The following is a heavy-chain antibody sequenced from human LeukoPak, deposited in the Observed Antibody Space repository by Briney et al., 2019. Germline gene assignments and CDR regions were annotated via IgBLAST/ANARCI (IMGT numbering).Heavy chain of an antibody. Sequence: GASVKVSCKASGYTFTSYGISWVRQAPGQGLEWMGWISAYNGNTNYAQKLQGRVTMTTDTSTSTAYMEPRSLRSDDTGVYYCARGGSDYGDYLNWFDPWGQGTLVTVSS. CDR3: ARGGSDYGDYLNWFDP. CDR1: GYTFTSYG. CDR2: ISAYNGNT. D-gene: IGHD4-17*01. V-gene: IGHV1-18*01. J-gene: IGHJ5*02.